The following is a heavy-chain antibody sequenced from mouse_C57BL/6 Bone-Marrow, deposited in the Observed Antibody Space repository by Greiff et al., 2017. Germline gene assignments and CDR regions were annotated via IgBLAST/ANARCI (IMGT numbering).Heavy chain of an antibody. V-gene: IGHV3-6*01. J-gene: IGHJ2*01. Sequence: VQLKESGPGLVKPSQSLSLTCSVTGYSITSGYYWNWIRQFPGNKLEWMGYISYDGSNNYNPSLKNRISITRDTSKNQFFLKLNSVTTEDTATYYCARVGTIVFDYWGQGTTLTVSS. CDR2: ISYDGSN. CDR3: ARVGTIVFDY. CDR1: GYSITSGYY. D-gene: IGHD2-12*01.